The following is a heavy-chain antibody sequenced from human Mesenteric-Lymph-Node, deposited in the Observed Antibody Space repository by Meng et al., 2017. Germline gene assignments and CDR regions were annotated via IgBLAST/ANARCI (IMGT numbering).Heavy chain of an antibody. V-gene: IGHV4-61*08. CDR2: IYHSGST. CDR3: ARRRGGSGRDC. D-gene: IGHD3-10*01. Sequence: QVQLQGSGPGLVRPSETLSLTCTVSGGSVSSGGYYWNWIRQPPGKGLEWIGAIYHSGSTSYNPSLQSRVTMFVDTSKNQFSLMLTSVTATDTAVYYCARRRGGSGRDCWGQGTLVTVSS. CDR1: GGSVSSGGYY. J-gene: IGHJ4*02.